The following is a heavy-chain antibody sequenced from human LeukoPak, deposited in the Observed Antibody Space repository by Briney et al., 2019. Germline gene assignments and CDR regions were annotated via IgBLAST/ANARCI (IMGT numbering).Heavy chain of an antibody. CDR2: IYTSGST. D-gene: IGHD5-18*01. CDR3: AGAGSYGAFFY. V-gene: IGHV4-61*02. J-gene: IGHJ4*02. Sequence: SQTLSLTCTVSGGSISSGSYYWSWIRQPAGKGLEWIGRIYTSGSTNYNPSLKSRVVISIDTSKNQFSLKLSSVTAADTAVYYCAGAGSYGAFFYWGQGTLVTVSS. CDR1: GGSISSGSYY.